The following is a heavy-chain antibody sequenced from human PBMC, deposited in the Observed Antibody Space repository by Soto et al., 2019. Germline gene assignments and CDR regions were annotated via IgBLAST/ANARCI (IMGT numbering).Heavy chain of an antibody. CDR1: GFTFDDYA. V-gene: IGHV3-9*01. D-gene: IGHD3-9*01. CDR2: ISWNSDSI. CDR3: ASGRGYDILTGYYPYFDY. Sequence: EVQLVESGGGLAQPGRSLRLSCAASGFTFDDYAMHWVRQAPGKGLEWVSGISWNSDSIGYADSVKGRFTISRDNAKKSLYLQMNSLRAEDTALYYCASGRGYDILTGYYPYFDYWGHGTLVTVSS. J-gene: IGHJ4*01.